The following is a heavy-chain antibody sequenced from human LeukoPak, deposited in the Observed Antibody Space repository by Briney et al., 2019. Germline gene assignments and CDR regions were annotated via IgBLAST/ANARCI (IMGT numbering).Heavy chain of an antibody. V-gene: IGHV4-39*02. Sequence: SETLSLTCTVSGGSISSSSYYWGWIRQPPGKGLEWIGSIYYSGSTYYNPSLKSRVTISVETSKNQFSLKLSSVTAADTAVYYCARESSIVGGTWGQGTLVTVSS. CDR1: GGSISSSSYY. D-gene: IGHD1-26*01. J-gene: IGHJ5*02. CDR2: IYYSGST. CDR3: ARESSIVGGT.